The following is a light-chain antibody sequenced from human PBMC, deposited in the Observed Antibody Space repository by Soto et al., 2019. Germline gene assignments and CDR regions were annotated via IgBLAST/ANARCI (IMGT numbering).Light chain of an antibody. V-gene: IGLV2-8*01. CDR3: SSYAGSNHFV. CDR2: EVS. J-gene: IGLJ1*01. Sequence: QSALTQPPSASGSPGQSVTISCTGTSSDVGDNHVSWYQQHLGKAPKLIIYEVSQRPSGVPDRFSGSKSGNTASLTVSGLQAEDEADYYCSSYAGSNHFVFGTGTKLTVL. CDR1: SSDVGDNH.